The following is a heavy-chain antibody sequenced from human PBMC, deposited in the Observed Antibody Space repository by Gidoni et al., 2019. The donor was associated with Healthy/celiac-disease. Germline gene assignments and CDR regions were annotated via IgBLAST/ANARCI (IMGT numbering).Heavy chain of an antibody. Sequence: EAQLVESGGGVVQHGRSLRLSCAASGFTFDDYALHWVRQAPGKGLEWVSGISWNSGSIGYADSVKGRFTIARDNAKNSLYLQMNSLRADDTALYYCAKDIFGRRTVTYYYYGMDVWGQGTTVTVSS. CDR3: AKDIFGRRTVTYYYYGMDV. J-gene: IGHJ6*02. D-gene: IGHD4-4*01. CDR2: ISWNSGSI. CDR1: GFTFDDYA. V-gene: IGHV3-9*01.